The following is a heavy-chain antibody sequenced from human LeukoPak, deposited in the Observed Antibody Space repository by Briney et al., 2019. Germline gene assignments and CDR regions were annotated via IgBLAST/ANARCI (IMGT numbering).Heavy chain of an antibody. V-gene: IGHV4-61*02. CDR3: AGGSITIFGVDHHYYYYGMDV. Sequence: SQTLSLTCTVSGGSISSGSYYWSWIRQPAGKGLEWIGRIYTSGSTNYNPSLKTRVTISVDTSKNQFSLKLSSVTAADTAVYYCAGGSITIFGVDHHYYYYGMDVWGQGTTVTVSS. CDR2: IYTSGST. J-gene: IGHJ6*02. CDR1: GGSISSGSYY. D-gene: IGHD3-3*01.